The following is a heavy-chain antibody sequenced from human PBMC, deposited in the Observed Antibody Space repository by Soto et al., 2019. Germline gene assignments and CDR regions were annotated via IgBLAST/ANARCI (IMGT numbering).Heavy chain of an antibody. CDR1: GGTFSSYA. V-gene: IGHV1-69*04. J-gene: IGHJ5*02. D-gene: IGHD3-9*01. Sequence: SVKVSCKASGGTFSSYAISWVRQAPGQGLEWMGRIIPILGIANYAQKFQGRVTITADKSTSTAYMELSSLRSEDTAVYYCARSDPYYDILTGYYTNWFDPWGQGTLVTVSS. CDR2: IIPILGIA. CDR3: ARSDPYYDILTGYYTNWFDP.